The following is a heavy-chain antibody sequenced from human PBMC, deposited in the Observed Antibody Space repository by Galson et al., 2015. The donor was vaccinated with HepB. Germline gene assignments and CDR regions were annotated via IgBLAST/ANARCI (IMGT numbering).Heavy chain of an antibody. CDR3: VTGPLQGNTDLVPRYVGRNFYHFMDF. D-gene: IGHD1/OR15-1a*01. CDR2: FDNEKGKT. CDR1: RYTLTELS. Sequence: SVKVSCKVPRYTLTELSMHWVRQAPGKGLEWMGGFDNEKGKTIYAQDFQGRVTMTEDTSTGTAFLEVSSLRPEDTAIYYCVTGPLQGNTDLVPRYVGRNFYHFMDFWAQGPRSSSP. V-gene: IGHV1-24*01. J-gene: IGHJ6*03.